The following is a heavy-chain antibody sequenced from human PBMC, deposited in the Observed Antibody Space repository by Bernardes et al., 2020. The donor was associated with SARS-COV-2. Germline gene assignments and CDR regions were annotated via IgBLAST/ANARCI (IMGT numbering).Heavy chain of an antibody. Sequence: SETLSLTCSVSRGSVSFGSNYWTLIRQPPGKGLEWIGYIYYPGSINYNPSLKSRVTISVDTSKNQFSLKLTSVTAADTAVYYCVRGTGFCSGGSCGWIDPWGQGTLVSVSS. CDR2: IYYPGSI. D-gene: IGHD2-15*01. CDR3: VRGTGFCSGGSCGWIDP. CDR1: RGSVSFGSNY. J-gene: IGHJ5*02. V-gene: IGHV4-61*01.